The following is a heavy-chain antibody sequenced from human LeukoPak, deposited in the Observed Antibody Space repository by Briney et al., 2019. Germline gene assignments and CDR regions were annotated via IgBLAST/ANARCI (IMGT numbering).Heavy chain of an antibody. CDR2: ISSSTSYI. Sequence: PGGSLRLSCAASGFTFSRSWMNWVRQAPGKGLERVSSISSSTSYIYYADSVKGRFTISRDNARNSLYLQMNSLRAEDTAVYYCARDLNDAFDIWGQGTMVTVSS. V-gene: IGHV3-21*01. CDR1: GFTFSRSW. J-gene: IGHJ3*02. CDR3: ARDLNDAFDI.